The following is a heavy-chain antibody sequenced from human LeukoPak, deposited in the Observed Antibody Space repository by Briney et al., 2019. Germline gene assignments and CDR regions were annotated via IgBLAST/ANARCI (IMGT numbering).Heavy chain of an antibody. J-gene: IGHJ1*01. CDR1: GYSISSGYY. V-gene: IGHV4-38-2*02. CDR3: ARAADVCGGDCYSRRTPDAEYFQH. CDR2: IYHSGST. D-gene: IGHD2-21*01. Sequence: PSETLSLTCTVSGYSISSGYYWGWIRQPPGEGLEWIGSIYHSGSTYYNPSLKSRVTISVDTSKNQFSLKLSSVTAADTAVYYCARAADVCGGDCYSRRTPDAEYFQHWGQGTLVTVSS.